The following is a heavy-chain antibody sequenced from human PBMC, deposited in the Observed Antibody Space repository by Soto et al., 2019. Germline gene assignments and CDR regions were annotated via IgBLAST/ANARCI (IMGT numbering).Heavy chain of an antibody. CDR2: MSFDETKK. CDR1: GFTFSNYA. CDR3: ARFHAPYSYDATGFFFGLEV. J-gene: IGHJ6*02. V-gene: IGHV3-30-3*01. Sequence: QVRLVESGGGVVQPGRSLRLSCAASGFTFSNYAMHWVRQAPGKGLEWVAVMSFDETKKYHAASVEGRFTISRDNSQNTLDLQMNSLRAEDTALYYCARFHAPYSYDATGFFFGLEVWGQGTTVVVSS. D-gene: IGHD3-22*01.